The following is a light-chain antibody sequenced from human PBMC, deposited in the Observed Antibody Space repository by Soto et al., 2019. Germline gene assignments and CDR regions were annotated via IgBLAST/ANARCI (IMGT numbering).Light chain of an antibody. V-gene: IGLV1-44*01. CDR2: SDD. CDR1: SSNIGSNA. Sequence: QSALTQPPSASGTPGQRVTISCSGSSSNIGSNAVSWYQHFPGTAPKVLIYSDDQRPSGAPDRFSGSKSGTSASLAISGLRAEDEADYFCAAWGDSLNTWVFGGGTK. CDR3: AAWGDSLNTWV. J-gene: IGLJ3*02.